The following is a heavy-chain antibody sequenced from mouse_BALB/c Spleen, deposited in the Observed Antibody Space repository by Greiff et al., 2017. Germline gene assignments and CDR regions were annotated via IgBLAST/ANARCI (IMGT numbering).Heavy chain of an antibody. D-gene: IGHD2-1*01. CDR3: ARVCNYYFDY. CDR1: GFTFSSFG. Sequence: EVLLVESGGGLVQPGGSRKLSCAASGFTFSSFGMHWVRQAPEKGLEWVAYISSGSSTIYYADTVKGRFTISRDNPKNTLFLQMTSLRSEDTAMYCCARVCNYYFDYWGQGTTLTVSS. CDR2: ISSGSSTI. V-gene: IGHV5-17*02. J-gene: IGHJ2*01.